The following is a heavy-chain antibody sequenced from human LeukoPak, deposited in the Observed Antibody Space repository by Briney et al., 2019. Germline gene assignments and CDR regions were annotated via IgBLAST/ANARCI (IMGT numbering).Heavy chain of an antibody. J-gene: IGHJ5*02. D-gene: IGHD2-2*01. V-gene: IGHV4-4*07. Sequence: PSETLSLTCTVSGGSISSYYWSWIRQPAGKGLEWIGRIYTSGSTNYNPSLKSRVTMSVDTSKNQFSLKLSSVTAADTAVYYCARDQDVVVPAAEYNWFDPWGQGTLVTVSS. CDR3: ARDQDVVVPAAEYNWFDP. CDR1: GGSISSYY. CDR2: IYTSGST.